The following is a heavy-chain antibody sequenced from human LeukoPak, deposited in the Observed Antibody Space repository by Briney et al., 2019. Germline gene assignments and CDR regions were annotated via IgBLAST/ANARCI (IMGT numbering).Heavy chain of an antibody. J-gene: IGHJ5*02. Sequence: GGSLRLSCAASGFTFSTYAMSWVRQAPGQGLEWVSGISDGGGDTYYADSVKGRFTISRDNSKNTLYLQMNSLRAEDTAVYYCARAYDSSVSNWFDPWGQGTLVTVSS. V-gene: IGHV3-23*01. CDR2: ISDGGGDT. CDR3: ARAYDSSVSNWFDP. CDR1: GFTFSTYA. D-gene: IGHD3-22*01.